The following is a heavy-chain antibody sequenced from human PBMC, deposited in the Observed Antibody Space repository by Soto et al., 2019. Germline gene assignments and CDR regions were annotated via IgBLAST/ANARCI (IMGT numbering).Heavy chain of an antibody. D-gene: IGHD2-15*01. V-gene: IGHV3-7*03. CDR2: IKQDGSDK. CDR3: ATSYCSGGSCYSIWYFDL. J-gene: IGHJ2*01. CDR1: GFTFSSYW. Sequence: GGSLRLSCAASGFTFSSYWMSWVRQAPGKGLEWVANIKQDGSDKYYVDSVKGRFTISRDNAKNSLYLQMNSLRADDTAVYYCATSYCSGGSCYSIWYFDLWGRGTLVTVSS.